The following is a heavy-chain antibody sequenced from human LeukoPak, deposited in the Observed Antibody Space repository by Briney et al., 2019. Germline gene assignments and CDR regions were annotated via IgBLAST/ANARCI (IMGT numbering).Heavy chain of an antibody. Sequence: GGSLRLSCAASGFTFSSYRMHWVRQAPGKGLEWVANIKQDSSEKYYVDSVKGRFTISRDNVKNSLFLQMNNLRPEDTAVYYCARGRQTVGYCAGDCYSNYWGQGALVTVSS. D-gene: IGHD2-21*02. J-gene: IGHJ4*02. CDR3: ARGRQTVGYCAGDCYSNY. V-gene: IGHV3-7*05. CDR2: IKQDSSEK. CDR1: GFTFSSYR.